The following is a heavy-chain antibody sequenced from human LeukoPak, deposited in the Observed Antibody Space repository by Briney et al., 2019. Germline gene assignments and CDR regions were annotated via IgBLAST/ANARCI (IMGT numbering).Heavy chain of an antibody. CDR1: GFTFSSYA. D-gene: IGHD2-15*01. CDR3: AKSRSEVVVAAANY. V-gene: IGHV3-23*01. Sequence: GGSLRLSCAASGFTFSSYAMNWVRQAPGKGLEWVSAITGSGGTTYYADSVRGRFTISRDDSKNTLYLQMNSLRAEDTAIYYCAKSRSEVVVAAANYWGQGTLITVSS. J-gene: IGHJ4*02. CDR2: ITGSGGTT.